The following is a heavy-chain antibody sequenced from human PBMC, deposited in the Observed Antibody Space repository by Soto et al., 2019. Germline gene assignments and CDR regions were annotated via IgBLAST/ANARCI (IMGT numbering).Heavy chain of an antibody. CDR2: IYYSGST. Sequence: SETLSLTCTVSGGSISSYYWSWIRQPPGKGLEWIGYIYYSGSTNYNPSLKSRVTISVHTSKNQFSLKLSSVTAADTAVYYCARDLPFGRGAFDIWGQGTMVTVSS. CDR1: GGSISSYY. D-gene: IGHD3-10*01. CDR3: ARDLPFGRGAFDI. J-gene: IGHJ3*02. V-gene: IGHV4-59*01.